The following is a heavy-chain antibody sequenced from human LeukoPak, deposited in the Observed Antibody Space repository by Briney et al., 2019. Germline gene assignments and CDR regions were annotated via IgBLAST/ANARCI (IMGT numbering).Heavy chain of an antibody. V-gene: IGHV1-69*06. CDR2: IIPIFGTA. J-gene: IGHJ4*02. CDR1: GGTFSSYA. CDR3: ARALGYCSGGSCYSMDY. D-gene: IGHD2-15*01. Sequence: ASVKVSCKASGGTFSSYAISWVRQAPGQGLEWMGGIIPIFGTANYAQKFQGRVTITADKSTSTAYMELSRLRSEDTAVYYCARALGYCSGGSCYSMDYWGQGTLVTVSS.